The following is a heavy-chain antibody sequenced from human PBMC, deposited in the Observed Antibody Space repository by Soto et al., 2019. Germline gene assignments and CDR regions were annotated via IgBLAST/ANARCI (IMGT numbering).Heavy chain of an antibody. Sequence: QVQLVQSGAEVKKPGASVKVSCKASGYTFTGYYMHWVRQAPGQGLEWMGWINPNSGGTNYAQKFQGWVTMTRDTSISTAYMELSRLRSDDTAVYYCARVWGIAARQGFDSWRERTLVTVSA. V-gene: IGHV1-2*04. CDR2: INPNSGGT. CDR3: ARVWGIAARQGFDS. D-gene: IGHD6-6*01. CDR1: GYTFTGYY. J-gene: IGHJ4*02.